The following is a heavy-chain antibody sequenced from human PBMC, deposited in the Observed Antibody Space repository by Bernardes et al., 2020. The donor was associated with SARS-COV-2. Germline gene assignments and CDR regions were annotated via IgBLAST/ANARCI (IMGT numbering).Heavy chain of an antibody. D-gene: IGHD3-3*01. V-gene: IGHV3-48*04. CDR3: ARDPGGITIFGVVIGEFDY. Sequence: GSLRLSFSASGFTFISSSMNWVRQAPWKGLEWVSYLSSSSSTIYYADSVKGRFTISRDNAKNSLYLQMNSLRAEDTAVYYCARDPGGITIFGVVIGEFDYWGQGTLVTVSS. CDR2: LSSSSSTI. CDR1: GFTFISSS. J-gene: IGHJ4*02.